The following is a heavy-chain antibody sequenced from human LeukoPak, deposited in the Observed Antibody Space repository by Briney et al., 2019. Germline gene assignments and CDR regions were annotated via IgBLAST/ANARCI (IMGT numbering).Heavy chain of an antibody. D-gene: IGHD6-6*01. Sequence: PSETLSLTCTVSGGSISSYYWSWIRQPPGKGLEWIGYIYYSGSTNYNPSLKSRVTISVDTSKNQFSLKLSSVTAADTALYYCARGDSSSLPSYMDVWGKGTTVTVSS. J-gene: IGHJ6*03. CDR2: IYYSGST. CDR1: GGSISSYY. V-gene: IGHV4-59*01. CDR3: ARGDSSSLPSYMDV.